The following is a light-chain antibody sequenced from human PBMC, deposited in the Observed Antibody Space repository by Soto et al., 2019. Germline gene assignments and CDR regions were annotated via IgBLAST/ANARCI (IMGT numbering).Light chain of an antibody. CDR1: QSVRSNC. CDR3: QQYGRPPQT. V-gene: IGKV3-20*01. J-gene: IGKJ1*01. Sequence: EIVLTQSPGTLSLSPGEXATLSCRASQSVRSNCLAWYQHKPGQAPRLLIYGTSSRATDIPDRFTGSGSGTDFTLTISRLEPEDFAVYSCQQYGRPPQTFGQGTKGDIK. CDR2: GTS.